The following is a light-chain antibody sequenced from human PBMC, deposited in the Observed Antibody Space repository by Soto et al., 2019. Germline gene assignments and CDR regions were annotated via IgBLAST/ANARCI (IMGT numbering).Light chain of an antibody. Sequence: QSVLTQPPSVSGAPGQRITIPCTGSSSNIGAGFDVHWYQQLPGTAPKLLIYGDTNRPSGVPDRFSGSKSGSSASLAITGLQAEDEADYYCQSYDSSLSGSGVVFGGGTKLIVL. CDR3: QSYDSSLSGSGVV. J-gene: IGLJ2*01. V-gene: IGLV1-40*01. CDR2: GDT. CDR1: SSNIGAGFD.